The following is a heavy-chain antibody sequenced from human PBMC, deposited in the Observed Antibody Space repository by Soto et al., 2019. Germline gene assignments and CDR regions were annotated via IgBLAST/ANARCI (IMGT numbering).Heavy chain of an antibody. Sequence: QVQLQESGPGLVKPSQTLSLTCTVSGGSISSGDYYWSWIRQPPGKGLEWIAYIDYSGSTYYNPSRTSRVTISVDPSTLQFSLKLSSVTAADPAVYYCPCPPPFAGLYPRGGAFDIWGQGTMVTVSS. D-gene: IGHD3-16*01. CDR1: GGSISSGDYY. V-gene: IGHV4-30-4*01. CDR3: PCPPPFAGLYPRGGAFDI. CDR2: IDYSGST. J-gene: IGHJ3*02.